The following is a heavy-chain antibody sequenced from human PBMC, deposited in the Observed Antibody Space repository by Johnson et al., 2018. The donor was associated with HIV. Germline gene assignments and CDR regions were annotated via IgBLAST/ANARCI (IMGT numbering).Heavy chain of an antibody. CDR1: GFTFSSYG. Sequence: VQLVESGGGVVQPGRSLRLSCAASGFTFSSYGMHWVRQATGKGLEWVSAIGTAGDTYYPGSVKGRFTISRENAKNSLYLQMNSLGAGDTAVYYCARELEGDYAFDIWGQGTMVTVSS. CDR3: ARELEGDYAFDI. CDR2: IGTAGDT. V-gene: IGHV3-13*01. D-gene: IGHD3-10*01. J-gene: IGHJ3*02.